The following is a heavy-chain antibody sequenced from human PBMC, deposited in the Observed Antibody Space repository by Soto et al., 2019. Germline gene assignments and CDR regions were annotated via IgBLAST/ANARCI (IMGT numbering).Heavy chain of an antibody. CDR3: TRDSSPTVTADS. Sequence: EVQLVESGGVLVQPGGSLRLSCAAFGFTVSGSYMTWVRQAPGKGLEWVSVMYSGGSTYYADSVKGRFTVSRDTSKNTLYLQMNNLRAEDTAVYYCTRDSSPTVTADSWGQGTLVTVSS. J-gene: IGHJ4*02. CDR1: GFTVSGSY. V-gene: IGHV3-66*01. CDR2: MYSGGST. D-gene: IGHD4-17*01.